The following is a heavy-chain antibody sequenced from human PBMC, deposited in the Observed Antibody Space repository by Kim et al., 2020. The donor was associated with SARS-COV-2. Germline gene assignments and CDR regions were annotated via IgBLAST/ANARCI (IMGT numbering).Heavy chain of an antibody. J-gene: IGHJ4*02. CDR2: P. Sequence: PMYGQGFTGRFAISLDTSVSTAYLDISSLKAEDTAVYYCARGPGPVDYWGQGTLVTVSS. CDR3: ARGPGPVDY. V-gene: IGHV7-4-1*02.